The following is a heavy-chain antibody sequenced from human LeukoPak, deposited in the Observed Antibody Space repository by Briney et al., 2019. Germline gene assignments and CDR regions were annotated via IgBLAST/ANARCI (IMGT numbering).Heavy chain of an antibody. V-gene: IGHV4-39*01. CDR2: IYYSGST. CDR1: GGSISSSSYY. J-gene: IGHJ6*03. CDR3: ARHNYGGNRNYYYMDV. Sequence: SETLSLTCTVSGGSISSSSYYWGWLRQPPGKGLEWIGSIYYSGSTYYNPSLKSRVTISVDTSKNQFSLKLSSVTAADTAVYYCARHNYGGNRNYYYMDVWGKGTTVTVSS. D-gene: IGHD4-23*01.